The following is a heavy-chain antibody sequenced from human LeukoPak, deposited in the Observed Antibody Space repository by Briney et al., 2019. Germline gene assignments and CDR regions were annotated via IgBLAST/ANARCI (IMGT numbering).Heavy chain of an antibody. V-gene: IGHV3-21*05. J-gene: IGHJ4*02. D-gene: IGHD3-3*01. CDR2: ISSSSSYI. Sequence: GGSLRLSCAASGFTFSSYSMNWVRQAPGKGLEWVSYISSSSSYIYYADSVKGRFTISRDNAKNSLYLQMNSLRAEDTAVYYCARDHSRFLEWLSGSPYFDYWGQGTLVTVSS. CDR3: ARDHSRFLEWLSGSPYFDY. CDR1: GFTFSSYS.